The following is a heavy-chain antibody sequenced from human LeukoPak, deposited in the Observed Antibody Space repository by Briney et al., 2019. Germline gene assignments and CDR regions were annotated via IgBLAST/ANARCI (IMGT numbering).Heavy chain of an antibody. J-gene: IGHJ4*02. CDR1: GYRFTSYW. Sequence: GESLQISCKGSGYRFTSYWIGWVRQMPGKGLEWMGIIYPGDSDTRYSPSFQGQVTISADKSISTAYLQWSSLKASDTAMYYCARQAGPYYYGSGSYLDYWGQGTLVTVSS. V-gene: IGHV5-51*01. D-gene: IGHD3-10*01. CDR3: ARQAGPYYYGSGSYLDY. CDR2: IYPGDSDT.